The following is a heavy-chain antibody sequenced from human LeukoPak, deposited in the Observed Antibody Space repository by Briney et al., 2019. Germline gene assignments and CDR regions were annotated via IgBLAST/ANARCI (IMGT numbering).Heavy chain of an antibody. V-gene: IGHV3-20*04. CDR2: INWNGGST. D-gene: IGHD1-26*01. Sequence: GSLRLSCAASGFTFDDYGMSWVRQAPGKGLEWVSGINWNGGSTGYADSVKGRFTISRDNAKNSLYLQMNSLRAEDTALYYCARDRPEWELPAFDIWGQGTMVTVSP. J-gene: IGHJ3*02. CDR1: GFTFDDYG. CDR3: ARDRPEWELPAFDI.